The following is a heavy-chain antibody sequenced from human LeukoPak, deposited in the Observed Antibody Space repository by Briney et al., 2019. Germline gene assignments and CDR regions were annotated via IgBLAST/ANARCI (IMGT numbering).Heavy chain of an antibody. Sequence: PGRSLRLSCVASGFTFNTDSMHWVRQAPGKGLEWVAVISRGAGIMYYADSVKGRFTISRDNSQNTLYLHMNSLRTEDTAVYYCAKEFKVDLWLFDLWGRGTLVTVS. CDR3: AKEFKVDLWLFDL. CDR1: GFTFNTDS. D-gene: IGHD2-15*01. V-gene: IGHV3-30*18. CDR2: ISRGAGIM. J-gene: IGHJ2*01.